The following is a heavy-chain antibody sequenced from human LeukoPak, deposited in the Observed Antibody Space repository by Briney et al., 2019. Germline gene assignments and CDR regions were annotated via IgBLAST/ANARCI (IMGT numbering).Heavy chain of an antibody. CDR2: INSDGSST. CDR1: GFTFRSYW. V-gene: IGHV3-74*01. CDR3: VREGIAAALDY. Sequence: GGSLRLSCEASGFTFRSYWMHWVRQAPGKGLVWVSRINSDGSSTNYADSVKGRFTISRDNAKNTLYLQMNSLRAEDTAVYYCVREGIAAALDYWGQGTQVTVSS. J-gene: IGHJ4*02. D-gene: IGHD6-13*01.